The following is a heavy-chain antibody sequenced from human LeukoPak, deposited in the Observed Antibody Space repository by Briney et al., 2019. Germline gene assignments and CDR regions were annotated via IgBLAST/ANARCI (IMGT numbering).Heavy chain of an antibody. J-gene: IGHJ4*02. CDR3: ARRATTERGHSYGLDY. CDR1: GFTFGTYS. V-gene: IGHV3-21*01. D-gene: IGHD5-18*01. CDR2: ISSSSSYS. Sequence: GGSLRLSCAASGFTFGTYSMNWVRQAPGKGLEWVSSISSSSSYSYYADSVRGRFTVSRDNAKNSLYLQMNSLTAEDTAVYYCARRATTERGHSYGLDYWGQGTLVTVSS.